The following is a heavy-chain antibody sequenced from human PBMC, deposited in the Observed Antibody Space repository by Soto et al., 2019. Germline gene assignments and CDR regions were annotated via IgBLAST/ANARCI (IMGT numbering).Heavy chain of an antibody. D-gene: IGHD6-19*01. V-gene: IGHV3-7*05. CDR3: ASPQQWLGQRGDFDY. CDR1: GFTFSSYW. Sequence: EVQLVESGGGWVQPGGSLRLSCAASGFTFSSYWMSWVRQAPGKGLEWVANIRQDGSDKYYVDSVKGRFTISRDNSKNSLYLQMNSLRAEDTAIYYCASPQQWLGQRGDFDYWGQGTLVTVSS. J-gene: IGHJ4*02. CDR2: IRQDGSDK.